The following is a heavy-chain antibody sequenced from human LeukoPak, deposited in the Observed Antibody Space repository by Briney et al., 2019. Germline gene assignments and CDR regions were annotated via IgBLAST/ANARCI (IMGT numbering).Heavy chain of an antibody. D-gene: IGHD3-9*01. Sequence: GGSLRLSCAASGFTFSSYAMSWVRQAPGKGLEWVSAISGSGGSTYYADSVKGRFTISRDNSKNTLYLQMNSLRAEDTAVYYCAKLGGAGYYDILTGYYNQGLNYFDYWGQGTLVTVSS. CDR2: ISGSGGST. V-gene: IGHV3-23*01. CDR1: GFTFSSYA. J-gene: IGHJ4*02. CDR3: AKLGGAGYYDILTGYYNQGLNYFDY.